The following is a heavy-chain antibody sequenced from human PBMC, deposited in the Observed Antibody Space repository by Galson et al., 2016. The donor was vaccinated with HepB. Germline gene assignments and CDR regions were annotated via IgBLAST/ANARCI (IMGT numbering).Heavy chain of an antibody. CDR3: VRVASRYSYEEWWFDP. CDR1: GGSITSTNW. CDR2: IYHAGDT. Sequence: SETLSLTCAVSGGSITSTNWWSWVRQTPGKGLEWIGEIYHAGDTNYNPSLPSLKSRVTISVDESKNQFSLNLKSVTAADTAVYYCVRVASRYSYEEWWFDPWGQGTLVTVSS. D-gene: IGHD5-18*01. V-gene: IGHV4-4*02. J-gene: IGHJ5*02.